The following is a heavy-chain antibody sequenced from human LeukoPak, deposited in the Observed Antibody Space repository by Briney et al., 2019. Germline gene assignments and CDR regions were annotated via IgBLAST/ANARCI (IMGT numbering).Heavy chain of an antibody. CDR2: ISASGGST. V-gene: IGHV3-23*01. Sequence: GGSLRLSCAASGFTFSIYAISWVRQAPGKGLEWVSGISASGGSTYYADSVRGRFTISRDNSKNTLYLQMNSLRAGDTAIYYCAKEEGYSHFDYWGQGTLVIVSS. CDR3: AKEEGYSHFDY. D-gene: IGHD5-18*01. J-gene: IGHJ4*02. CDR1: GFTFSIYA.